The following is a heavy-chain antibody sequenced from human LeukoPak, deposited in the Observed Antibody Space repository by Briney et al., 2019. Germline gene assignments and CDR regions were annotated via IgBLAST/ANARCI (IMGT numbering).Heavy chain of an antibody. CDR3: ARTAYDSSDFYRFDY. D-gene: IGHD3-22*01. V-gene: IGHV4-30-4*07. Sequence: SETLSLTCAVAGGSISSGDYSWSWIRQPPGEGLEWIGFIYNSGNTYYNPSLKSRVTLSVDTSKNQFSLNLSSVTAADTAVYYCARTAYDSSDFYRFDYWGQGTLVTVSS. CDR1: GGSISSGDYS. CDR2: IYNSGNT. J-gene: IGHJ4*02.